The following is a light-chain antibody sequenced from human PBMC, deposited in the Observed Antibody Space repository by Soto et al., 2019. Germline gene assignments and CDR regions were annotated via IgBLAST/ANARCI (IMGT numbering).Light chain of an antibody. CDR3: QHYGSSWT. CDR2: GAS. CDR1: QSVSSSY. Sequence: EIVLTQSPGTLSLSPGERATLSCRASQSVSSSYLAWYQQKPGQAPRLLIYGASSRATGIPDRFSGSGSGTDFTLTTSRLEPEDFAVYYCQHYGSSWTFGQGTKVDIK. V-gene: IGKV3-20*01. J-gene: IGKJ1*01.